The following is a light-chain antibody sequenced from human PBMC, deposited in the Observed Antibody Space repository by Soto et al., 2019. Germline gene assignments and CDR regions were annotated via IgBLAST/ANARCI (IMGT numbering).Light chain of an antibody. CDR2: EVS. CDR1: SSDVGGYQY. V-gene: IGLV2-14*01. J-gene: IGLJ2*01. CDR3: CSYTLRSTLV. Sequence: QSALTQPASGSGSPGQSITSSCTGTSSDVGGYQYVSWYQQYPGKAPKLVIYEVSNRPSGVSIRFSGSKSGDTASLTISGLQAEDEADYYCCSYTLRSTLVFGGGTKVTVL.